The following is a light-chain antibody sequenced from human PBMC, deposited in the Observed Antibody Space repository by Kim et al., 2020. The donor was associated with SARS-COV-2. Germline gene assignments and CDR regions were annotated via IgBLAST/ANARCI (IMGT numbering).Light chain of an antibody. CDR3: NSRDSSGNYV. J-gene: IGLJ1*01. Sequence: SSELTQDPAVSVALGQTVRITCQGDSLRSYYASWYQQKPGQAPVLVIYGKNNRPSGITDLFSGSSSGNTASLTIPGAQAEDEADYYCNSRDSSGNYVFGS. CDR2: GKN. CDR1: SLRSYY. V-gene: IGLV3-19*01.